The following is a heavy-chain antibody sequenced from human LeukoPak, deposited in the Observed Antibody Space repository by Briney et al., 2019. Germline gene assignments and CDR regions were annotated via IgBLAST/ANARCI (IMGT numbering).Heavy chain of an antibody. CDR2: IYSGGST. D-gene: IGHD3-22*01. Sequence: GGSLRLSCAASGFTVSSNYMSWVRQAPGKGLEWVSVIYSGGSTYYADSVKGRFTISRDNSKNTLYLQMNSLRAEDTAVYYCARERKTYYYDSSGYYRTRFFDYWGQGTLVTVSS. V-gene: IGHV3-66*01. CDR1: GFTVSSNY. CDR3: ARERKTYYYDSSGYYRTRFFDY. J-gene: IGHJ4*02.